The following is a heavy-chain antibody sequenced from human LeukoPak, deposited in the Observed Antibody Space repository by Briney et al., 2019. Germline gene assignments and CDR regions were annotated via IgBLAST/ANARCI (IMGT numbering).Heavy chain of an antibody. CDR1: GFTFSSYE. CDR2: ISSSGSTI. V-gene: IGHV3-48*03. Sequence: GGSLRLSCAASGFTFSSYEMNWVRQAPGKGLEWVSYISSSGSTIYYADSVKGRFTISRDNSKNTLYLQMGSLRAEDMAVYYCARVWSYYDSSGYYSPVYDYWGQGTLVTVSS. CDR3: ARVWSYYDSSGYYSPVYDY. D-gene: IGHD3-22*01. J-gene: IGHJ4*02.